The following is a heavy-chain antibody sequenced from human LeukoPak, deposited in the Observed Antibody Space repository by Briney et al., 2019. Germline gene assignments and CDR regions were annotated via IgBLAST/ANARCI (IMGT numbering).Heavy chain of an antibody. Sequence: SETLSLTCTDSVGSISSYYWSWIRQSPGKGLERIGYIYTSVSTNYNPSLKSRVTMSVDTSRNQFSLKLSSVTAADTAVYYCARLGPTVTPVYYYMDVWGKGTTITVSS. D-gene: IGHD4-11*01. CDR2: IYTSVST. CDR3: ARLGPTVTPVYYYMDV. J-gene: IGHJ6*03. V-gene: IGHV4-4*09. CDR1: VGSISSYY.